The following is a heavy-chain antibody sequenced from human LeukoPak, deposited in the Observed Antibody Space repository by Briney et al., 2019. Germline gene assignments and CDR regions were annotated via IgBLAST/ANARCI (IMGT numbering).Heavy chain of an antibody. CDR1: GYTFTSYG. D-gene: IGHD3-16*02. V-gene: IGHV1-18*01. CDR3: ARRLSRPYYFDY. CDR2: FSPYNVNT. Sequence: ASVKSSCKASGYTFTSYGISWGRQSPGQGLKWLGWFSPYNVNTNSAHKLQGRVTMTTDTSTSTAYMELRSLRSDDTAVYYCARRLSRPYYFDYWGQGTLVTVSS. J-gene: IGHJ4*02.